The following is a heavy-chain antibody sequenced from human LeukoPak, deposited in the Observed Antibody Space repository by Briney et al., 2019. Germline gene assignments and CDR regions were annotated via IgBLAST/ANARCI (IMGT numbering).Heavy chain of an antibody. CDR3: ARHVETHNENYFDP. CDR2: IYTSGRN. V-gene: IGHV4-4*07. CDR1: GGSISTYY. D-gene: IGHD5-24*01. J-gene: IGHJ5*02. Sequence: SSETLSLTCTLSGGSISTYYWSWIRQSAGKGLEWIGRIYTSGRNNYNPSLKSRVTISMGTSRNQFSLRLSSVTAADTAVYYCARHVETHNENYFDPWGRGTLVTVSS.